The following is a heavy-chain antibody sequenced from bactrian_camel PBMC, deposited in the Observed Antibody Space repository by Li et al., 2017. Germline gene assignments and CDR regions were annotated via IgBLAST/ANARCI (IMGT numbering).Heavy chain of an antibody. CDR2: MDADGSA. CDR3: AAGAGATMGWLAPADFGY. CDR1: GYTYSGYC. D-gene: IGHD4*01. V-gene: IGHV3S1*01. J-gene: IGHJ6*01. Sequence: QLVESGGGLVQAGGSLRLSCAASGYTYSGYCMGWFRQAPGKAREGIATMDADGSASYADSVKGRFTISRDIAKNTAYLQMNSLKSEDTALYYCAAGAGATMGWLAPADFGYWGRGTQV.